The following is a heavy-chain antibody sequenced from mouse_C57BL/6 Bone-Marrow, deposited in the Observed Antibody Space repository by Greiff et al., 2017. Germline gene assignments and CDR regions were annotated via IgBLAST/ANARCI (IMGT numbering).Heavy chain of an antibody. CDR2: IYPGSGNT. CDR3: ARLDYYGSAY. CDR1: GYTFTDYY. D-gene: IGHD1-1*01. J-gene: IGHJ3*01. V-gene: IGHV1-76*01. Sequence: QVQLQQSGAELVRPGASVKLSCKASGYTFTDYYINWVKQRPGQGLEWIARIYPGSGNTYYNEKFKGKATLTAEKSSSTAYMQLSSLTSEDSAVYFCARLDYYGSAYGGQGTLVTVSA.